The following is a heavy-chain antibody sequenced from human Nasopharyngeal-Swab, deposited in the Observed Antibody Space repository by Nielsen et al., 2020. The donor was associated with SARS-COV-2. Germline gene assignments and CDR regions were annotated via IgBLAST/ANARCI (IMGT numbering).Heavy chain of an antibody. Sequence: SETLSLTCTVSGGSISSYYWSWIRQPPGKGLEWIGYIYYSGSTNYNPSLKSRVTISADTSKNQFSLKLSSVTAADTAVYYCARDRRADYWGQGTLVTVSS. CDR3: ARDRRADY. CDR2: IYYSGST. CDR1: GGSISSYY. J-gene: IGHJ4*02. V-gene: IGHV4-59*01.